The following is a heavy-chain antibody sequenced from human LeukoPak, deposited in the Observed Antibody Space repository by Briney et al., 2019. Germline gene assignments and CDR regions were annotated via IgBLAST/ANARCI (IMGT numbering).Heavy chain of an antibody. CDR3: ARLRAPLLYGDYEVGDYYYYGMDV. V-gene: IGHV1-69*13. Sequence: SVKVSCKASGGTFSSYAISWVRQAPGQGLEWMGGIMPIFGTANYAQKFQGRVTITADESTSTAYMELSSLRSEDTAVYYCARLRAPLLYGDYEVGDYYYYGMDVWGQGTTVTVSS. CDR2: IMPIFGTA. J-gene: IGHJ6*02. CDR1: GGTFSSYA. D-gene: IGHD4-17*01.